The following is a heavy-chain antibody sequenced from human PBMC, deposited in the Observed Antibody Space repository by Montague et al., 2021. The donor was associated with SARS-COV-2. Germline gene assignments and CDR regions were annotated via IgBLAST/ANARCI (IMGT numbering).Heavy chain of an antibody. CDR2: FSRSGGS. J-gene: IGHJ4*02. CDR1: GGSMSDYY. V-gene: IGHV4-59*01. CDR3: ARAPVAHITIFGVVTSFDY. Sequence: SETLSLTCTVSGGSMSDYYWTWIRQPPGKGPEWIGYFSRSGGSNYSPSLRGRVTISLVTSRSQFSLKLSSVTAADTAVYYCARAPVAHITIFGVVTSFDYWGQGTLVTVSA. D-gene: IGHD3-3*01.